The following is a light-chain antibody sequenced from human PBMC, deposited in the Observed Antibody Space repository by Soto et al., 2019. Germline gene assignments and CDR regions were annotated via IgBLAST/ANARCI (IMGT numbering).Light chain of an antibody. CDR2: ANS. V-gene: IGLV1-40*01. J-gene: IGLJ1*01. Sequence: QAVVTQPPSVSGAPGQRVTISCTGSSSNIGAGYDVHWYQQLPGTAPKLLIYANSNRPSGVPDRFSGSKSGTSASLAITGLQAEDEAEYYCQSYDTNLRGLFGTGTKLTVL. CDR1: SSNIGAGYD. CDR3: QSYDTNLRGL.